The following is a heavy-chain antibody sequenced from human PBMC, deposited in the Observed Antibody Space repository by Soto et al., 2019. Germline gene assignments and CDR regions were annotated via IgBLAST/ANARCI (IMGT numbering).Heavy chain of an antibody. J-gene: IGHJ4*02. CDR1: GFTFDDYA. CDR2: ISWNSGSI. V-gene: IGHV3-9*01. Sequence: EVQLVESGGGLVQPGRSLRLSCAASGFTFDDYAMHWVRQAPGKGLEWVSGISWNSGSIGYADSVKGRFTISRDNAKNSPYLQMKHLRGEETALYYCAKGRLNLGELSSFDYWGQGTLVTVSS. D-gene: IGHD3-16*02. CDR3: AKGRLNLGELSSFDY.